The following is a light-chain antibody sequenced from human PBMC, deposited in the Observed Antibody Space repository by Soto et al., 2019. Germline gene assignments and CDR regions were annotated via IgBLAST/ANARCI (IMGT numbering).Light chain of an antibody. V-gene: IGLV1-51*01. CDR3: GAWDSSLSAWV. CDR2: DNH. CDR1: ISNIGNNY. J-gene: IGLJ3*02. Sequence: QAVVTQPPSVSAAPGQRVTISCSGSISNIGNNYVSWYQQFPGAAPRLLIYDNHKRPSGIPDRFSGSKSDTSATLGITGLQTGDEADYYCGAWDSSLSAWVFGGGTKLTVL.